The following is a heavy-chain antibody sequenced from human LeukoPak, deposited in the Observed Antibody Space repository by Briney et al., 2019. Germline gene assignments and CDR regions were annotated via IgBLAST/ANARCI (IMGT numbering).Heavy chain of an antibody. CDR2: ISSSSSYI. J-gene: IGHJ4*02. V-gene: IGHV3-21*01. Sequence: GGSLRLSCAASGFTFSSYSMNWVRQAPGKGLEWVSSISSSSSYIYHADSVKGRFTISRDNAKNSLYLQMNSLGAEDTAVYYCARDRSESGIAAAGDDYWGQGTLVTVSS. D-gene: IGHD6-13*01. CDR1: GFTFSSYS. CDR3: ARDRSESGIAAAGDDY.